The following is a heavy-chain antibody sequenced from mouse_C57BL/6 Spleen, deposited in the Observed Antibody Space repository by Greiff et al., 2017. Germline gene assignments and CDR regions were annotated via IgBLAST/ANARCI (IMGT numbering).Heavy chain of an antibody. D-gene: IGHD1-1*01. J-gene: IGHJ4*01. CDR3: ARSTYYYGSEGAMDY. Sequence: DVMLVESGGGLVQPGGSLSLSCAASGFTFTDYYMSWVRQPPGKALEWLGFIRNKANGYTTEYSASVKGRFTISRDNSQSILYLQMNALRAEDRATYYCARSTYYYGSEGAMDYWGQGTSVTVSS. V-gene: IGHV7-3*01. CDR1: GFTFTDYY. CDR2: IRNKANGYTT.